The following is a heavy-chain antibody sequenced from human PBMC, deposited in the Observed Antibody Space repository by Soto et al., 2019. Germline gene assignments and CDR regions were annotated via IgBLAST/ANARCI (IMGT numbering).Heavy chain of an antibody. CDR1: GLTFSNYW. CDR3: RRGWRIVAAASVD. J-gene: IGHJ4*02. Sequence: EVPLVESGGGLVQPGGSLRLSCAVSGLTFSNYWMNWVRQAPGKGLVWVSRINSDGSSTDYADSVKGRFTISRDNARNMLYLEIHRLRAEVTALYYCRRGWRIVAAASVDLGQGTLVTVSS. V-gene: IGHV3-74*01. D-gene: IGHD6-25*01. CDR2: INSDGSST.